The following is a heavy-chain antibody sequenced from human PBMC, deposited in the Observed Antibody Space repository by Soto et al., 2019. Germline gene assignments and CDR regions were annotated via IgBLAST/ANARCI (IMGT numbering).Heavy chain of an antibody. CDR3: AKDPHPDDYGDYSYFDY. D-gene: IGHD4-17*01. CDR2: ISGSGGST. J-gene: IGHJ4*02. V-gene: IGHV3-23*01. Sequence: GGSLRLSCAASGFTFSSYAMSWVRQAPGKGLEWVSAISGSGGSTYYADSVKGRFTISRDNSKNTLYLQMNSLRAEDTAVYYCAKDPHPDDYGDYSYFDYWGQGTLVTVSS. CDR1: GFTFSSYA.